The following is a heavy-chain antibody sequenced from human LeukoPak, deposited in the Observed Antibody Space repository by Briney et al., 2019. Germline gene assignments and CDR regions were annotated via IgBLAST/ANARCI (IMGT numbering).Heavy chain of an antibody. J-gene: IGHJ3*02. Sequence: ASVKVSCKVSGYTLSEVSMHWVRQAPGKGLEWMGAFDPGVDETTYAQKFQGRFTMTEDTSTDTAFMELSSLTSDDTAVYYCATDRIVEVNFEAFQIWGQGTMVTVSS. D-gene: IGHD1-26*01. CDR3: ATDRIVEVNFEAFQI. CDR2: FDPGVDET. CDR1: GYTLSEVS. V-gene: IGHV1-24*01.